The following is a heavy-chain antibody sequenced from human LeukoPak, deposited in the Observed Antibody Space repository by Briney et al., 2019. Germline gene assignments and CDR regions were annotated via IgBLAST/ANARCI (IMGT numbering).Heavy chain of an antibody. CDR1: AGSISSYY. CDR3: ARVDEGGYYYYGMDV. J-gene: IGHJ6*02. V-gene: IGHV4-59*01. D-gene: IGHD3-16*01. CDR2: IYSSGST. Sequence: PSETLSLTCTVSAGSISSYYWSWIRQPPGKGLEWIGYIYSSGSTNYNPSLKSRVTISVDTSKNQFSLKLSSVTAADTAVYYCARVDEGGYYYYGMDVWGQGTTVTVSS.